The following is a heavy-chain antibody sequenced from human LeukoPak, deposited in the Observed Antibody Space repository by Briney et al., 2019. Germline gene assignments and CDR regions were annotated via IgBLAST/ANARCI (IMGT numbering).Heavy chain of an antibody. Sequence: ASVKVSCKASGYTFTSYGISWARQAPGQGLEWMGWISAYNGNTNYAQKLQGRVTMTTDTSTSPAYMELRSLRSDDTAVYYCAREHYDSSGYPVYYYYGMYVWGQGTTVTVSS. V-gene: IGHV1-18*04. J-gene: IGHJ6*02. CDR1: GYTFTSYG. CDR3: AREHYDSSGYPVYYYYGMYV. D-gene: IGHD3-22*01. CDR2: ISAYNGNT.